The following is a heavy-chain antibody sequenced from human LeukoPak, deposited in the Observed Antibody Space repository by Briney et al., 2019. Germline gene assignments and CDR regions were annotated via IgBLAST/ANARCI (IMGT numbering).Heavy chain of an antibody. D-gene: IGHD3-10*01. CDR2: INGDGSTT. Sequence: SGGSLRLSCATSGFTFSSYWMHWVRQVPGKGLVWVSHINGDGSTTSYADSVKGRFTISRDNAKNTLYLQMNSRRAEDTAVYYCARGGSGTFYYYYGMDVWGQGTPVTVS. J-gene: IGHJ6*02. CDR3: ARGGSGTFYYYYGMDV. CDR1: GFTFSSYW. V-gene: IGHV3-74*01.